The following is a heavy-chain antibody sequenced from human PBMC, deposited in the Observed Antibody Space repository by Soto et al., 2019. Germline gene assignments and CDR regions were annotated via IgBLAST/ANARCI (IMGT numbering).Heavy chain of an antibody. J-gene: IGHJ6*02. D-gene: IGHD3-10*01. CDR1: GFTFSTDV. CDR2: IDGGGGIT. CDR3: AKIPIRLVGGVVFRDGVDV. Sequence: EVQLLESGGGLVQPGGSLRLSCAASGFTFSTDVMSWVRQAPGKGLEWGSVIDGGGGITVYAASVKGRFTISGDNSKNAVLTQLNSLRDADTVVYFCAKIPIRLVGGVVFRDGVDVWGQGTTVTVSS. V-gene: IGHV3-23*01.